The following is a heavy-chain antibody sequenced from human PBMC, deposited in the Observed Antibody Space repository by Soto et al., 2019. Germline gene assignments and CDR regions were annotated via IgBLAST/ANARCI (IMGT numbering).Heavy chain of an antibody. V-gene: IGHV1-18*01. Sequence: TKSGSSWGLQSPAQGLEWMGWISAYNGNTNYAQKLQGRVTMTTDTSTSTAYMELRSLRSDDTAVYYCARGNRIEALAICGQGTMVLVSS. CDR1: TKSG. J-gene: IGHJ3*02. CDR3: ARGNRIEALAI. CDR2: ISAYNGNT. D-gene: IGHD3-3*02.